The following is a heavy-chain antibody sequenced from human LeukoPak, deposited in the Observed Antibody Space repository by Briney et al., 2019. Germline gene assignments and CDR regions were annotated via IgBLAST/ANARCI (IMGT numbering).Heavy chain of an antibody. V-gene: IGHV3-53*01. Sequence: GGSLRLSCAASGFPVSGYYMSWVRQAPGKGLDWVSVIYSGGTTYDADSVKGRFTISRDESKNMLYLQMNSLSAEDTAIYYCARMLISSGYYVDYWGQGTLVTVSS. D-gene: IGHD3-22*01. CDR2: IYSGGTT. CDR1: GFPVSGYY. CDR3: ARMLISSGYYVDY. J-gene: IGHJ4*02.